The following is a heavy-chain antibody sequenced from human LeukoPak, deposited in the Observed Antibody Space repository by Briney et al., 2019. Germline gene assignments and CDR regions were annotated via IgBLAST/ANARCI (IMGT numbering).Heavy chain of an antibody. D-gene: IGHD6-13*01. CDR2: MNPNSGNT. Sequence: ASVKVSCKASGYTFTSYDINWVRQATGQGLEWMGWMNPNSGNTGYAQKFQGRVTMTRNTSISTAYMELSSLRSEDTAVYYCARLHVEQQLVPTESDYWGQGTLVTVSS. CDR1: GYTFTSYD. CDR3: ARLHVEQQLVPTESDY. V-gene: IGHV1-8*01. J-gene: IGHJ4*02.